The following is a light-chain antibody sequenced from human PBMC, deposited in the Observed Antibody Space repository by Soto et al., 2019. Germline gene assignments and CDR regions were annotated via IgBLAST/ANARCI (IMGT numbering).Light chain of an antibody. Sequence: ESVLTQSPATLSLSPGRRATLSCGASQSVYRNYLAWYQHKPGQAPRLLIYDASSRATGILDRLSGSGSGTDFTLTISRLEPEDFAVYYFRQYGSSRTFGQGTKVEIK. V-gene: IGKV3D-20*01. CDR3: RQYGSSRT. J-gene: IGKJ1*01. CDR2: DAS. CDR1: QSVYRNY.